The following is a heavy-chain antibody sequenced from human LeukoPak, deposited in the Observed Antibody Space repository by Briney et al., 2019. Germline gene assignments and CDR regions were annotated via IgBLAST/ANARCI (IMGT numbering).Heavy chain of an antibody. Sequence: SETLSLTCTVSGXSIIGYYWSWIRQPPGKGLEWIGYIYYSGSTNYNPSLKSRLTISIDTSENQFSLKLSSVTATDTAVYYCAREYSSSSERRAFDIWGQGTMVTVSS. J-gene: IGHJ3*02. CDR3: AREYSSSSERRAFDI. CDR2: IYYSGST. V-gene: IGHV4-59*08. D-gene: IGHD6-6*01. CDR1: GXSIIGYY.